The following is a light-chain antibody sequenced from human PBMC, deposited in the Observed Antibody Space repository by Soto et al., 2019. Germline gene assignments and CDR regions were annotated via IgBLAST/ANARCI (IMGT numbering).Light chain of an antibody. CDR1: QGIRND. J-gene: IGKJ1*01. CDR2: AAS. CDR3: QQFDNSQWT. Sequence: DIQMSQSPSSLSASVGDRVTITCRASQGIRNDLGWYQQKPGKAPKRLIYAASSLQSGVPSRFSGSGSGTDFTLTISRLEPEDFAVYYCQQFDNSQWTFGQGTKVDIK. V-gene: IGKV1-17*01.